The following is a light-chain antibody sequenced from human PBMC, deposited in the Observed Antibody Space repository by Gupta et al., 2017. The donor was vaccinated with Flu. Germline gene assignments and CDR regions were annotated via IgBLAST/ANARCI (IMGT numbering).Light chain of an antibody. CDR2: AAS. CDR3: QHTNWTPWE. Sequence: DIQLTQSPSSLSASVGDRVTTTCRASQSISNYLNWYQHKPGTAPHLHIYAASSLQCTVSSRFSSSYSRRDFTPTIIRLQPEDFATYYCQHTNWTPWEFGQGTKVEIK. V-gene: IGKV1-39*01. J-gene: IGKJ1*01. CDR1: QSISNY.